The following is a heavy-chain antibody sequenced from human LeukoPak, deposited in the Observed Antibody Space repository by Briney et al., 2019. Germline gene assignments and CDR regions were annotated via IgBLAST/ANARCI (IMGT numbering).Heavy chain of an antibody. Sequence: PSETLPLTCTVSGGSISSGDYYWSWIRQPPGKGLEWIGYIYYSGSTYYNPSLKSRVTISVDTSKTQFSPKLSSVTAADTAVYYCARSGGYWSGYLYFDLWGRGTLVTVSS. V-gene: IGHV4-30-4*08. D-gene: IGHD3-3*01. CDR1: GGSISSGDYY. CDR2: IYYSGST. J-gene: IGHJ2*01. CDR3: ARSGGYWSGYLYFDL.